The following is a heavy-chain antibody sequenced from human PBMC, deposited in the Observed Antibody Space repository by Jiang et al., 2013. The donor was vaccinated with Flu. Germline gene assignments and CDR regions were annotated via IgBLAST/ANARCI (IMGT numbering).Heavy chain of an antibody. CDR3: ARAHLGYCSSTSCYAGFDY. CDR1: GGTFSSYA. CDR2: IIPILGIA. J-gene: IGHJ4*02. D-gene: IGHD2-2*01. Sequence: GAEVKKPGSSVKVSCKASGGTFSSYAISWVRQAPGQGLEWMGGIIPILGIANYAQKFQGRVTITADKSTSTAYMELSSLRSEDTAVYYCARAHLGYCSSTSCYAGFDYWGQGTLVTVSS. V-gene: IGHV1-69*10.